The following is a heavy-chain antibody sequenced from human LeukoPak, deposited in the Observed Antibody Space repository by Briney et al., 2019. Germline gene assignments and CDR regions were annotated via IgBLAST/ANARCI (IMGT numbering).Heavy chain of an antibody. V-gene: IGHV3-30*04. CDR3: ARDGIPGTDNYEFDY. CDR1: GFTFSSYA. D-gene: IGHD1-7*01. Sequence: GGSLRLSCAASGFTFSSYALHWVRQAPGKGLEWVAVISSSGSYKYYADSVKGRFTVSRDSSKKTLYLQMDSLTPEDTAVYFCARDGIPGTDNYEFDYWGQGTLVTVSS. CDR2: ISSSGSYK. J-gene: IGHJ4*02.